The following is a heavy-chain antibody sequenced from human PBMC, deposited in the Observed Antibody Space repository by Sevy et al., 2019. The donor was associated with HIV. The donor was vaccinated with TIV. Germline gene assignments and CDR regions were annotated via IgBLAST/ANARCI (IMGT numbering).Heavy chain of an antibody. Sequence: GGSLRLSCEASGFPVSNYKMTWVRQPPGKGLEWVSSISFRNNAIHYADSVKGRFTISRDKAKNSLFLQMNSLRAEDTAVYYCATTTVATQFDSWGQGTLVTVSS. D-gene: IGHD4-17*01. CDR1: GFPVSNYK. CDR2: ISFRNNAI. V-gene: IGHV3-48*01. CDR3: ATTTVATQFDS. J-gene: IGHJ4*02.